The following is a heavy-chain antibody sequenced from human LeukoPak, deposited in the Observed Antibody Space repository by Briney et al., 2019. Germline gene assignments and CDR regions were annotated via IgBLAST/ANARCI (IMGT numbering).Heavy chain of an antibody. CDR2: IYYSGST. Sequence: KPSETLSLTCTVSGGSISSSSYYWGWIRQPPGKGLEWIGSIYYSGSTYYNPPLKSRVTISVDTSKNQFSLKLSSVTAADTAVYYCARHLPQPPFQRYFDWVSGAQSCRFDYWGQGTLVTVSS. J-gene: IGHJ4*02. V-gene: IGHV4-39*01. CDR3: ARHLPQPPFQRYFDWVSGAQSCRFDY. CDR1: GGSISSSSYY. D-gene: IGHD3-9*01.